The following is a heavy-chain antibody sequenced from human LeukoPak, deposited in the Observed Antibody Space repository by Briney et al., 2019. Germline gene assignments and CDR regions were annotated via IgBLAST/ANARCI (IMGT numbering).Heavy chain of an antibody. Sequence: SETLSLTCAVYGGSFSGYYWSWIRQPPGKGLEWIGEINHSGCTNYNPSLKNRVTISVDTSKNQFSLKLSSVTAADTAVYYCARVPPYYYGSGSYRNLYYFDYWGQGTLVTVSS. CDR1: GGSFSGYY. J-gene: IGHJ4*02. CDR3: ARVPPYYYGSGSYRNLYYFDY. V-gene: IGHV4-34*01. CDR2: INHSGCT. D-gene: IGHD3-10*01.